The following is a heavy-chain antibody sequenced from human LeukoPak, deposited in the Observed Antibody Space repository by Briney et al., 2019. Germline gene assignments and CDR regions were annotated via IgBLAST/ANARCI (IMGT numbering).Heavy chain of an antibody. CDR2: ISSSSSYI. D-gene: IGHD3-22*01. J-gene: IGHJ4*02. CDR3: ASEAAYDSSGYYYVLYYFDY. V-gene: IGHV3-21*01. CDR1: GFTFSSYS. Sequence: GGSLRLSCAASGFTFSSYSMNWVRQAPGKGLEWVSSISSSSSYIYYADSVKGRFTISRDNAKNSLYLQMNSLRAEDTAVYYCASEAAYDSSGYYYVLYYFDYWGQGTLVTVSS.